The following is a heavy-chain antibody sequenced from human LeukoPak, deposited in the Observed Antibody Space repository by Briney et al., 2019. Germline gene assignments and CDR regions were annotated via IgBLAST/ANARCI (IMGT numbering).Heavy chain of an antibody. D-gene: IGHD3-22*01. CDR3: AKDLVRMIVVVTNFDY. CDR1: GFTFSSYG. CDR2: IRYDGSNK. J-gene: IGHJ4*02. V-gene: IGHV3-30*02. Sequence: GGSLRLSCAASGFTFSSYGMHWVRQAPGKGLEWVAFIRYDGSNKYYADSVKGRFTISRDNSKNTLYLQMNSLRAEDTAVYYCAKDLVRMIVVVTNFDYWGQGTLVTVSS.